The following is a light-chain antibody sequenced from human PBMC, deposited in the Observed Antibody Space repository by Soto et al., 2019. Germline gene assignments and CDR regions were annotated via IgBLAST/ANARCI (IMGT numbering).Light chain of an antibody. V-gene: IGKV3-15*01. CDR1: QSVSSK. CDR3: QQYNNWPGT. CDR2: GAS. Sequence: EIVLTQSPGTLSVSPWERATLSCRASQSVSSKLAWYQQKPGQAPRLLFYGASTGATGIPARFSGSGSETEFTLSISRLQSEDFAVYYCQQYNNWPGTFGQGTKVEIK. J-gene: IGKJ1*01.